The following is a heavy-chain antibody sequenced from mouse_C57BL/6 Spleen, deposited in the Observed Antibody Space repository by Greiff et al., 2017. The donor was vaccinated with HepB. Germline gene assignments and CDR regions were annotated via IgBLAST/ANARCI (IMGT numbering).Heavy chain of an antibody. CDR2: IDPEDGDT. CDR3: TTGSAFAY. Sequence: EVQLQQSGAELVRPGASVKLSCTASGFNIKDYYMHWVKQGPEQALEWIGRIDPEDGDTEYAPKFQGKATMTADTSSHTAYLQLSSLTSEDTAVYYCTTGSAFAYWGQGTLVTVSA. CDR1: GFNIKDYY. J-gene: IGHJ3*01. V-gene: IGHV14-1*01. D-gene: IGHD1-1*02.